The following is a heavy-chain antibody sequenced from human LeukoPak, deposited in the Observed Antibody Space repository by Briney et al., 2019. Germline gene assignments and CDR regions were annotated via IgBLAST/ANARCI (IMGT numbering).Heavy chain of an antibody. Sequence: SQTLSLTCAVSGCSISSGTYTWIWIPQPPGKGLEGVGYIFHSGSTYYSPSLKSRATRSVDTSKTQYSLKLSSVTAADTAMYYCARGYSDYPHFFDSWGQGALVTVSS. CDR1: GCSISSGTYT. V-gene: IGHV4-30-2*01. J-gene: IGHJ4*02. D-gene: IGHD5-12*01. CDR2: IFHSGST. CDR3: ARGYSDYPHFFDS.